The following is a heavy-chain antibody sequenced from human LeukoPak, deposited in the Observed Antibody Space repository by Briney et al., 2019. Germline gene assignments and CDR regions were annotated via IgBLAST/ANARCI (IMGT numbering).Heavy chain of an antibody. CDR2: ISAYNGNT. Sequence: GASVKVSCKASGYTFTSYGISWVRQAPGQGLEWMGWISAYNGNTNYAQKLQGRVTMTTDTSTSTAYMELWSLRSDDTAVYYCARPPSGSYGPELFDYWGQGTLVTVSS. CDR3: ARPPSGSYGPELFDY. V-gene: IGHV1-18*01. D-gene: IGHD1-26*01. J-gene: IGHJ4*02. CDR1: GYTFTSYG.